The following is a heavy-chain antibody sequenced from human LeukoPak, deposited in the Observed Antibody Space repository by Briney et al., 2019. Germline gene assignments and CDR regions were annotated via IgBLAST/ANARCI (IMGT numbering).Heavy chain of an antibody. Sequence: SETLSLTCAVYGGSFSGYYWSWIRQPPGKGLEWIGEINHSGSTNYNPSLKSRVTISVDTSKNQFSLKLSSVTAADTAVYYCARGSADILTGYAEGDYWGQGTLVTVSS. CDR2: INHSGST. V-gene: IGHV4-34*01. D-gene: IGHD3-9*01. J-gene: IGHJ4*02. CDR3: ARGSADILTGYAEGDY. CDR1: GGSFSGYY.